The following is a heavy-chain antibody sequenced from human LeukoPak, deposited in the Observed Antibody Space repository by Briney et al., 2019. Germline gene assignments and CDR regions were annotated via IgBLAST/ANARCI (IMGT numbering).Heavy chain of an antibody. CDR1: GFTFSDYF. CDR3: TRPPFPPAGYYFYYYYMDV. V-gene: IGHV3-11*01. J-gene: IGHJ6*03. Sequence: GGSLRLSCAASGFTFSDYFMSWIRQAPGKGLEWVSYISATGSSINYADSVKGRFTISRDNAKNSLYLQMNSLRAEDTAVYYCTRPPFPPAGYYFYYYYMDVWGKGTTVTVSS. D-gene: IGHD2/OR15-2a*01. CDR2: ISATGSSI.